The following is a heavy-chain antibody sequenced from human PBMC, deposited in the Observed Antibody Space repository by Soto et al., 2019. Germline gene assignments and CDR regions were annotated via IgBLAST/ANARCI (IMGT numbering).Heavy chain of an antibody. Sequence: HPVGSLRLSCAASGFTFSSYAMSWVRQAPGKGLEWVSAISGSGGSTYYADSVKGRFTISRDNSKNTLYLQMNSLRSEDTAVYYCARDPYGDYEVNAFDIWGQGTMVTVSS. V-gene: IGHV3-23*01. CDR2: ISGSGGST. CDR1: GFTFSSYA. CDR3: ARDPYGDYEVNAFDI. J-gene: IGHJ3*02. D-gene: IGHD4-17*01.